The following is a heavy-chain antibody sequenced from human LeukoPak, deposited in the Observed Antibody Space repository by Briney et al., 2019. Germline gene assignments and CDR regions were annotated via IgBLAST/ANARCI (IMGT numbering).Heavy chain of an antibody. V-gene: IGHV3-30*18. CDR1: GFTFSSYG. J-gene: IGHJ4*02. CDR2: ISYDGSNK. D-gene: IGHD6-19*01. Sequence: GGSLRLSCAASGFTFSSYGMHWVRQAPGKGLEWVAVISYDGSNKYYADSVRGRFTISRDNSKNTLYLQVNSLRAEDTAVYYCAKGDSSGWSFDYWGQGTLVTVSS. CDR3: AKGDSSGWSFDY.